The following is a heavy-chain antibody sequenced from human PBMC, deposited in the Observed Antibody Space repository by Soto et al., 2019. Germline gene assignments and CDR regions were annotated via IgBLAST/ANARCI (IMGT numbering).Heavy chain of an antibody. CDR2: IYYSGST. J-gene: IGHJ4*02. D-gene: IGHD1-1*01. CDR3: ARDRDAYNSIDY. CDR1: GGSISTYY. Sequence: SETLSLTCTVSGGSISTYYWSWIRQPPGKGLEWIGNIYYSGSTNYNPSLKSRVTISVDTSKNQFPLRLSSVTAADTAVYYCARDRDAYNSIDYWGQGTLVTVSS. V-gene: IGHV4-59*12.